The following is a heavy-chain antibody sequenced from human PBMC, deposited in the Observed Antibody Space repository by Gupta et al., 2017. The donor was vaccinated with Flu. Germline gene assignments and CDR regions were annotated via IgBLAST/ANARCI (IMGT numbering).Heavy chain of an antibody. CDR2: ISWNSGSI. Sequence: EVQLVESGGGLVQPGRSLRLSCAASGFTFDDYAMPWVRQAPGKGLEWVSGISWNSGSIGYADSGKGRFTISRDNAKNSLYLQMNSLRAEDTALYYCAKAFNGRGVRYQASAYYYGMDVWGQGTTVTVSS. V-gene: IGHV3-9*01. D-gene: IGHD2-2*01. CDR3: AKAFNGRGVRYQASAYYYGMDV. J-gene: IGHJ6*02. CDR1: GFTFDDYA.